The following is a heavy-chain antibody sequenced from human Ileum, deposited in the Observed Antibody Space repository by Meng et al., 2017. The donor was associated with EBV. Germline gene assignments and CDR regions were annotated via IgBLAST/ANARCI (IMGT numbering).Heavy chain of an antibody. Sequence: QVPPQASGPGLVKPSQTLSLTCAVSGVSISSGVYHWSWIRQPPGKGLEWIGCSGGTYYNPSLKSRLTISVDTSKNQFSLRLDSATAADTAVYYCAIYAVGGSGQGYWGQGTLVTVSS. CDR1: GVSISSGVYH. D-gene: IGHD1-26*01. CDR3: AIYAVGGSGQGY. V-gene: IGHV4-30-4*01. J-gene: IGHJ4*02. CDR2: CSGGT.